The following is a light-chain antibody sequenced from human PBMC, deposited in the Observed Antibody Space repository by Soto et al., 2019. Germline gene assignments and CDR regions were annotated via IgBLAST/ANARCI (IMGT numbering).Light chain of an antibody. CDR2: GNS. Sequence: QSVLTQPPSVSGAPGQRVTISCTGSSSNIGAGYDVHWYQQLPGTAPKLLIYGNSNRPSGVPDRFSGSKSGTSASLAITGLKAEDEADYYFQSYDSSLSVVFGGGTKLPVL. CDR1: SSNIGAGYD. CDR3: QSYDSSLSVV. V-gene: IGLV1-40*01. J-gene: IGLJ2*01.